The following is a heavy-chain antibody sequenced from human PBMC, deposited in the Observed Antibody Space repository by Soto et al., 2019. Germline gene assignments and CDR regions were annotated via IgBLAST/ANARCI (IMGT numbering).Heavy chain of an antibody. CDR1: GDSVSSNSAA. D-gene: IGHD1-26*01. Sequence: KQSQTLSLTCAISGDSVSSNSAAWNWIRQSPSRGLEWLGRTYYRSKWYNDYAVSVKSRITINPDTSKNQFSLQLNSVTPEDTAVYYCARTHTLRSNSGSYNWFDPWGQGTLVTVSS. CDR2: TYYRSKWYN. V-gene: IGHV6-1*01. J-gene: IGHJ5*02. CDR3: ARTHTLRSNSGSYNWFDP.